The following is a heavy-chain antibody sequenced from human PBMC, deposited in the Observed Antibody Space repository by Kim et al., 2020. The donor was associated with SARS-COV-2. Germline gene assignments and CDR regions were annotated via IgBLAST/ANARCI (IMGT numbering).Heavy chain of an antibody. Sequence: ASVKVSCKASGYTFTSYAMHWVRQAPGQRLEWMGWINAGNGNTKYSQKFQGRVTITRDTSASTAYMELSSLRSEDTAVYYCARDWPYDSSGYRSYFDYWGQGTLVTVSS. D-gene: IGHD3-22*01. CDR2: INAGNGNT. J-gene: IGHJ4*02. CDR3: ARDWPYDSSGYRSYFDY. CDR1: GYTFTSYA. V-gene: IGHV1-3*01.